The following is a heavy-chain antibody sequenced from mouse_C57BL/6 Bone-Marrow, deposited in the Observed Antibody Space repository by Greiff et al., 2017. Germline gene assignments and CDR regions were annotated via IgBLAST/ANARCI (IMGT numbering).Heavy chain of an antibody. Sequence: EVHLVESGPVLVKPGASVKMSCKASGYTFTDYYMNWVKQSHGKSLEWIGVINPYNGGTRYNQKFKGKATLTVDKSSSTAYMELNRLTSEDSAVYYCARPKIYDGYYETFAYWGQGTLVTVSA. J-gene: IGHJ3*01. D-gene: IGHD2-3*01. CDR2: INPYNGGT. CDR1: GYTFTDYY. CDR3: ARPKIYDGYYETFAY. V-gene: IGHV1-19*01.